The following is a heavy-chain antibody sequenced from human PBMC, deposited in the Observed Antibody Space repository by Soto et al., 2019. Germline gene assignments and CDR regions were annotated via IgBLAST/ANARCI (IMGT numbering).Heavy chain of an antibody. CDR3: AKKAYDAVTGHYFDY. Sequence: EVQLLESGGGLIQPGGSLRLSCAASGFTFSTYAMNWVRQTPGKGLEWVATISSSAISTNYADSVKGRLTISRDNSKNVLYLRMTSLRTEDTAVYFCAKKAYDAVTGHYFDYWGQGTLVTVSS. D-gene: IGHD2-21*02. V-gene: IGHV3-23*01. CDR1: GFTFSTYA. J-gene: IGHJ4*02. CDR2: ISSSAIST.